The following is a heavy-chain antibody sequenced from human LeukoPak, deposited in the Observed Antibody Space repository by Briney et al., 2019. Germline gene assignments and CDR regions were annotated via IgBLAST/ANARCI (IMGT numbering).Heavy chain of an antibody. J-gene: IGHJ4*02. CDR1: GGTFSSYA. V-gene: IGHV1-69*06. CDR2: IIPIFGTA. D-gene: IGHD4-11*01. Sequence: GASVKVSCKASGGTFSSYAISWVRQAPGQGLEWMGGIIPIFGTANYAQKFQGRVTITADKSTSTAYMELSSLRSEDTAVYYCARMTTVTPGRYFDCWGQGTLVTVSS. CDR3: ARMTTVTPGRYFDC.